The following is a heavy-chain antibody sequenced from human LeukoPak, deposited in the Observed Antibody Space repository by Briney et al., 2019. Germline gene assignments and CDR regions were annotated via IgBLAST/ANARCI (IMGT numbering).Heavy chain of an antibody. CDR3: ARIFVLDSSGYVDY. CDR1: GYTFTGYY. V-gene: IGHV1-2*06. D-gene: IGHD3-22*01. J-gene: IGHJ4*02. CDR2: INPNSGGT. Sequence: ASVKVSCKASGYTFTGYYMHWVRQAPGQGLEWMGRINPNSGGTNYAQKFQGSVTMTRDTSISTAYMELSRLRSDDTAVYYCARIFVLDSSGYVDYWGQGTLVTVSS.